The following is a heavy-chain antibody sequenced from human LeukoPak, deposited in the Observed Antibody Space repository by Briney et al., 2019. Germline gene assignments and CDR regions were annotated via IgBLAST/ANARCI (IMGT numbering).Heavy chain of an antibody. CDR3: ARGTGRGSYFAGVY. D-gene: IGHD1-26*01. Sequence: GGSLRLSCAASGFTFSSYEMNWVRQAPGKGLEWVSCISSSGSTIYYADPVKGRFTISRDNAKNSLYLQMNSLRAEDTGVYYCARGTGRGSYFAGVYWGQGTLVTVSS. CDR2: ISSSGSTI. J-gene: IGHJ4*02. CDR1: GFTFSSYE. V-gene: IGHV3-48*03.